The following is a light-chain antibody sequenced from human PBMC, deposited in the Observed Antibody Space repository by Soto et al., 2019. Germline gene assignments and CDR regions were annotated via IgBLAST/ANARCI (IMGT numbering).Light chain of an antibody. CDR3: QQYSAFSWT. J-gene: IGKJ1*01. CDR1: QDISAW. V-gene: IGKV1-5*03. CDR2: KAT. Sequence: DIQMTQSPSTLSASVGDIVTITCRASQDISAWLAWYQQKPGKPPKLVIYKATALETGVPSRFSGSGSGTEFTLTISSLQPDDFTTYYCQQYSAFSWTFGQGTKVDIK.